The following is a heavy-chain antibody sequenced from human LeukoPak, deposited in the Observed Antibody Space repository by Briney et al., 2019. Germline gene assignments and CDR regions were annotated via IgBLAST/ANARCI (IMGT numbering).Heavy chain of an antibody. V-gene: IGHV3-33*01. CDR3: ARERERIRGVTLAGYFDY. CDR1: GFTFSSYG. J-gene: IGHJ4*02. D-gene: IGHD3-10*01. Sequence: HPGRSLRLSCAASGFTFSSYGMHWVRQAPGKGLEWVAVIWFDGSNKNYADSVKGRFTISRDNSKNTVYLQMNSLRAEDTAVYYCARERERIRGVTLAGYFDYWGQGTLVTVSS. CDR2: IWFDGSNK.